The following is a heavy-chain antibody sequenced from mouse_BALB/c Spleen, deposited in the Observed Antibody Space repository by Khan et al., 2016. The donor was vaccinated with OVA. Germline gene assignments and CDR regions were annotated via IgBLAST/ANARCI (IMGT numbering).Heavy chain of an antibody. V-gene: IGHV1-7*01. CDR2: INPSIAYT. CDR3: ARRGLRWDFDY. CDR1: GYTFVNYW. J-gene: IGHJ2*01. D-gene: IGHD1-1*01. Sequence: QVQLKESGAELVKPGASVKMSCKASGYTFVNYWILWVRKRPGQGLEWIGYINPSIAYTENIQNFNNKATLTADKSSSTAYIQLNSLTSEDSAVYYCARRGLRWDFDYWGQGTTLTVSS.